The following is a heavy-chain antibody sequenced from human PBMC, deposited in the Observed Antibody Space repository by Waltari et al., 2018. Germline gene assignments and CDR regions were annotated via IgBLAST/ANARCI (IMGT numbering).Heavy chain of an antibody. D-gene: IGHD3-9*01. CDR1: GGSFSGYY. V-gene: IGHV4-34*01. CDR3: ARIGYDILTGPYVPQYFDY. J-gene: IGHJ4*02. Sequence: QVQLQQWGAGLLKPSETLSLTCAVYGGSFSGYYWSWIRQPPGKGLEWIGEIKRGETPNCTPSLKSRVTISVDTSKNQFSLKLSSVTAADTAVYYCARIGYDILTGPYVPQYFDYWGQGTLVTVSS. CDR2: IKRGETP.